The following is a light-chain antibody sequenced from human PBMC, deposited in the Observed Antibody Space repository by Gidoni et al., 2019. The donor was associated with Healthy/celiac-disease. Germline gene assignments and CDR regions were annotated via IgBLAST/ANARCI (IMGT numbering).Light chain of an antibody. CDR1: QSLLHSNGYNY. CDR3: MQALQTPT. Sequence: DIVMTQSPLSLPVTPGEPASISCRSSQSLLHSNGYNYLDWYLQKPGQSPQLLIYLGSNLASGVPDRFSGSGSGTDFTLKISRVEAEDVGVYYCMQALQTPTFDQGTKLEIK. J-gene: IGKJ2*01. V-gene: IGKV2-28*01. CDR2: LGS.